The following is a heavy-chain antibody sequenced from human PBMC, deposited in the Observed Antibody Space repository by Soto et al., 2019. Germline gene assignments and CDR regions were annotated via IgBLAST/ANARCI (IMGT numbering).Heavy chain of an antibody. CDR3: SRSQHSRSSFVY. J-gene: IGHJ4*02. CDR1: GGTFSSYT. CDR2: IIPILGIA. V-gene: IGHV1-69*02. Sequence: ASVKVSCKASGGTFSSYTISWVRQAPGQGLEWMGRIIPILGIANYAQKFQGRVTITADKSTSTAYMELSSLRSEDTAVYYCSRSQHSRSSFVYRGPGTLVTLSS. D-gene: IGHD6-6*01.